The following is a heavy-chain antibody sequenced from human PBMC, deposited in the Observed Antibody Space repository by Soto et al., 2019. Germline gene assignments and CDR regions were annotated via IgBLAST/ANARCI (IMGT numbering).Heavy chain of an antibody. V-gene: IGHV1-69*13. J-gene: IGHJ6*02. Sequence: SVKVSCKASGGTFSSYAISWVRQAPGQGLEWMGGIIPIFGTANYAQKFQGRVTITADESTSTAYMELSSLRSEDTAVYYCAPRPLDATDYYGMDVWGQGTTVTVSS. CDR3: APRPLDATDYYGMDV. CDR2: IIPIFGTA. CDR1: GGTFSSYA.